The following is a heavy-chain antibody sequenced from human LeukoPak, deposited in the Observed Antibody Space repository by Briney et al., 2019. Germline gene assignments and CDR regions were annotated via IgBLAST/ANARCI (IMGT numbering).Heavy chain of an antibody. CDR1: GFTFSIYA. V-gene: IGHV3-23*01. J-gene: IGHJ4*02. D-gene: IGHD3-10*01. CDR2: ISGSGGST. CDR3: ARDSWSGSYGSGSSNY. Sequence: GGSLRLSCAASGFTFSIYAMSWVRQAPGKGLEWVSTISGSGGSTYYADSVKGRFTISRDNSKNTLALQMSSLGAEDTAVYYCARDSWSGSYGSGSSNYWGQGTLVTVSS.